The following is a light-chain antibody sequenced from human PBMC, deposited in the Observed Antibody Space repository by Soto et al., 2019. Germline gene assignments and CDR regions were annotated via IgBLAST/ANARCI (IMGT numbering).Light chain of an antibody. Sequence: EIVLTQSPGTLSLSPGDRPTLSCRASQSVSNRYLAWYQQKPGQAPRLLIYGASSRATGIPDRFSGSGSGTDFTLTINRLEPEDFAVYYCQQYDTSPLNFGGGTKVEIK. CDR3: QQYDTSPLN. CDR1: QSVSNRY. J-gene: IGKJ4*01. V-gene: IGKV3-20*01. CDR2: GAS.